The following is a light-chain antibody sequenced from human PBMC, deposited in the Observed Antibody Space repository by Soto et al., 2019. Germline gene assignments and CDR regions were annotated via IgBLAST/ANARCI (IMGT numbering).Light chain of an antibody. J-gene: IGLJ1*01. CDR1: SSDVGGYNS. Sequence: QSVLTQPASVSGSPGQSITISCTGTSSDVGGYNSVSWYQQHPGKAPKLMIYEVSNRPSGVSNRFSGSKSGNTASLTISGLQAEDEADYYCSSYTSSSLYVFGTGTNLTVL. CDR2: EVS. V-gene: IGLV2-14*01. CDR3: SSYTSSSLYV.